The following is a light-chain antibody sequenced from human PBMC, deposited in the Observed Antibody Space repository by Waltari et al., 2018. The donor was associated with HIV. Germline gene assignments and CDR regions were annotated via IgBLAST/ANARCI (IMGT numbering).Light chain of an antibody. CDR3: QQYGRSPLT. V-gene: IGKV3-20*01. CDR1: QSIIGIF. J-gene: IGKJ4*01. Sequence: ETVLTQSPGTLSLSPGEGATLACRASQSIIGIFLAWYQQKPGQAPRLLIYGASNRATGISDRFTGSGSGTDFTLTISRLEPEDSAVYYCQQYGRSPLTFGGGTKVAIK. CDR2: GAS.